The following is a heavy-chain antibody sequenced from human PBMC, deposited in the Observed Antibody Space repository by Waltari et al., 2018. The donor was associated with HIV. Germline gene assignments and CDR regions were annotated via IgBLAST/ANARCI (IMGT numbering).Heavy chain of an antibody. CDR3: AGGGVLLWFGDLNWFDP. J-gene: IGHJ5*02. CDR1: GFTFSCLW. V-gene: IGHV3-7*01. D-gene: IGHD3-10*01. Sequence: EVQLVESGGGLFQPGGSSSLPCAASGFTFSCLWMSWVRQAPGKGLEWVANIKQDGSEKYYVDSVKGRFTISRDNAKNSLYLQMNSLRAEDTAVYYCAGGGVLLWFGDLNWFDPWGQGTLVTVSS. CDR2: IKQDGSEK.